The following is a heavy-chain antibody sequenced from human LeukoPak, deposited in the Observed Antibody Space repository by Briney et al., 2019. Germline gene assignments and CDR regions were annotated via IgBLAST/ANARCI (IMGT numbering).Heavy chain of an antibody. D-gene: IGHD3-3*01. V-gene: IGHV1-69*01. CDR1: GGAFSSYA. CDR3: ARSLRFLVWFPNFDY. Sequence: SVKVSCKASGGAFSSYAISWVRQAPGQGLEWMGGIIPIFGTANYAQKFQGRVTITADESTSTAYMELSSLRSEDTAVYYCARSLRFLVWFPNFDYWGQGTLVTVSS. J-gene: IGHJ4*02. CDR2: IIPIFGTA.